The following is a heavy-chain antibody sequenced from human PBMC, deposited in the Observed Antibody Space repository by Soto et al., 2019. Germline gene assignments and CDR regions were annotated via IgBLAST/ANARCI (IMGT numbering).Heavy chain of an antibody. CDR2: IVVGSGNT. J-gene: IGHJ4*02. CDR3: AHRPSIFGVVGTDDY. Sequence: QMQLVQSGPEVKKPGTSVKVSCKASGFTFTSSAVQWVRQARGQRLEWIGWIVVGSGNTNYAQKFQERVTITRDMSTSTAYMELSSLRSEDTAVYYCAHRPSIFGVVGTDDYWGQGTLVTVSS. CDR1: GFTFTSSA. D-gene: IGHD3-3*01. V-gene: IGHV1-58*01.